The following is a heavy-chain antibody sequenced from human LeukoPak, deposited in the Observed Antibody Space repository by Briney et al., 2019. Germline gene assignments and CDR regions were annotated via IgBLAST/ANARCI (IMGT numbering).Heavy chain of an antibody. Sequence: PSETLSLTCTVSGGSFSSSNYYWGWIRQPPGKGLEWIGSIEYSGSTHYNPSLKSRVTVSVDTSKNQFTVNLSSVTAADTAVYYCTRHFGSGRDDYWGQGTLVTVSS. CDR1: GGSFSSSNYY. J-gene: IGHJ4*02. CDR2: IEYSGST. CDR3: TRHFGSGRDDY. V-gene: IGHV4-39*01. D-gene: IGHD3-10*01.